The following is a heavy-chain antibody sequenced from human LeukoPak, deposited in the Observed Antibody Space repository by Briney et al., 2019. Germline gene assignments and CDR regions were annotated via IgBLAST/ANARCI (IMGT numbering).Heavy chain of an antibody. Sequence: GGSLRLSCAASGFTVSSIYMSWVRQAPGKGLEWVSVIYSGGSTYYADSVKGRFTISRDNSKNTLYLQMNSLRAEDTAVYYCAGTAAGTRWFDPWGQGTLVTVSS. CDR3: AGTAAGTRWFDP. J-gene: IGHJ5*02. V-gene: IGHV3-66*02. CDR2: IYSGGST. D-gene: IGHD6-13*01. CDR1: GFTVSSIY.